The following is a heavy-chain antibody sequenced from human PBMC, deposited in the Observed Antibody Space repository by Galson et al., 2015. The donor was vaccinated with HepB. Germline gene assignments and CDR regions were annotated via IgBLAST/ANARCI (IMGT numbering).Heavy chain of an antibody. V-gene: IGHV3-21*01. CDR3: ARVGFLKWGGAFDI. D-gene: IGHD3-3*01. J-gene: IGHJ3*02. CDR2: ISSSSSYI. Sequence: SLRLSCAASGFTFSSYSMNWVRQAPGKGLEWVSSISSSSSYIYYADSVKGRFTISRDNAKNSLYLQMNSLRAEDTAVYYCARVGFLKWGGAFDIWGQGTMVTVSS. CDR1: GFTFSSYS.